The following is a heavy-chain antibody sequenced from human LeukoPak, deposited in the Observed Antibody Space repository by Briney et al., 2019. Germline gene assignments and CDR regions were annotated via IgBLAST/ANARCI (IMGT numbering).Heavy chain of an antibody. CDR1: GYTLTELS. J-gene: IGHJ6*02. V-gene: IGHV1-24*01. Sequence: ASVKVSCKVSGYTLTELSMHWARQAPGKGLEWMGGFDPEDGETIYAQKFQGRVTMTEDTSTDTAYMELSSLRSEDTAVYYCATRVRCSGGSCYDYYGMDVWGQGTTVTVSS. CDR2: FDPEDGET. D-gene: IGHD2-15*01. CDR3: ATRVRCSGGSCYDYYGMDV.